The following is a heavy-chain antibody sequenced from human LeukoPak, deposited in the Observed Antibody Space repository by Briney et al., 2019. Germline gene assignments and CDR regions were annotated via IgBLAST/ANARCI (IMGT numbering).Heavy chain of an antibody. CDR3: ARDSDSSSWYYFDY. D-gene: IGHD6-13*01. Sequence: PGGSLRLSCAASGFTFSSYAMHWVRQAPGKGLEWVAVISYDGSNKYYADSVKGRFTISRDNSKNTLYLQMNSLRAEDTAVYYCARDSDSSSWYYFDYWGQGTLVTVSS. J-gene: IGHJ4*02. CDR1: GFTFSSYA. V-gene: IGHV3-30*04. CDR2: ISYDGSNK.